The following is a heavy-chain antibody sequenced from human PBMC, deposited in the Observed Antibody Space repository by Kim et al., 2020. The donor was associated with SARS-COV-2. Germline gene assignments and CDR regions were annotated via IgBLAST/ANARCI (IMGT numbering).Heavy chain of an antibody. CDR3: ARNVRLIDY. J-gene: IGHJ4*02. CDR2: ISNSGNAL. CDR1: GFTFSDSY. Sequence: GGSLRLSCAASGFTFSDSYMSWLRQTPGKGLEWVSFISNSGNALDYADSVKGRFTISRDNAKNSLYLQMNSLRAEDTAVYYCARNVRLIDYWGQGTLVTVSS. V-gene: IGHV3-11*01.